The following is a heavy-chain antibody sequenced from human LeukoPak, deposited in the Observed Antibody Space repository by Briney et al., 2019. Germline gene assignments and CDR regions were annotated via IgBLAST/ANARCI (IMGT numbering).Heavy chain of an antibody. CDR2: INHSGST. Sequence: SETLSLTCAVYGGSFSSYYWSWIRQSPGRGLEWIGEINHSGSTYYNPSLKSRVTISEDTTKNQFSLKLSSVTAADAAVYYCARGVRIADYWGQGTLVTVSS. J-gene: IGHJ4*02. V-gene: IGHV4-34*01. CDR3: ARGVRIADY. D-gene: IGHD6-13*01. CDR1: GGSFSSYY.